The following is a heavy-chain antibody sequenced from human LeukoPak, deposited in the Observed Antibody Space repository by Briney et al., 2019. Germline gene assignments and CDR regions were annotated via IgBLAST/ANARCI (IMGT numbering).Heavy chain of an antibody. V-gene: IGHV4-4*07. Sequence: SETLSLTCTVSGGSISSYYWSWIRQPAGKGLEWIGRIYTSGSTNYNPSLKSRVTMSVDTSKNQFSLKLSSVTAADTAVYYCARVSGATMVRGVIRWFDPWGQGTLVTVSS. D-gene: IGHD3-10*01. CDR2: IYTSGST. J-gene: IGHJ5*02. CDR1: GGSISSYY. CDR3: ARVSGATMVRGVIRWFDP.